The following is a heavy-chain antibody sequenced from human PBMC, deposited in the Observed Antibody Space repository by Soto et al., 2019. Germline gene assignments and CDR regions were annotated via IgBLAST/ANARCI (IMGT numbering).Heavy chain of an antibody. Sequence: ASVKVSCKASGRTLSSYAISWVRQAPGQGLEWMGGITPVFGKGRYAQKFQARVTITADVSTSTAFMELRSLRSEDTAIYYCAREEVTRELGYWGQGTLVTVSS. D-gene: IGHD2-21*02. CDR2: ITPVFGKG. CDR1: GRTLSSYA. J-gene: IGHJ4*02. CDR3: AREEVTRELGY. V-gene: IGHV1-69*13.